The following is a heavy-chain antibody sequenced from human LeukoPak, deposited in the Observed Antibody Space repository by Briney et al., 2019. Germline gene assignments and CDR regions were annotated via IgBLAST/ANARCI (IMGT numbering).Heavy chain of an antibody. CDR2: IIPIFGTA. Sequence: SVKVSCKASGGTFSSYAISWVRQAPGQGLEWMGGIIPIFGTANYAQKFQGRVTITADESTSTAYMELSSLRSEDTAVYYCARVAVAGTFDFDNFDYWGQGTLVTVSS. D-gene: IGHD6-19*01. J-gene: IGHJ4*02. V-gene: IGHV1-69*13. CDR3: ARVAVAGTFDFDNFDY. CDR1: GGTFSSYA.